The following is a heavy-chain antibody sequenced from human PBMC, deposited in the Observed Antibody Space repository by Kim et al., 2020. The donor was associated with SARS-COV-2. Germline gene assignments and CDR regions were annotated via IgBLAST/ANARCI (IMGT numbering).Heavy chain of an antibody. CDR3: ASFTIFGVFDY. Sequence: SETLSLTCTVSGGSISSYYWSWIRQPPGKGLEWIGYIYYSGSTNYNPSLKSRVTISVDTSKNQFSLKLSSVTAADTAVYYCASFTIFGVFDYWGQGTLVTVSS. J-gene: IGHJ4*02. D-gene: IGHD3-3*01. CDR2: IYYSGST. CDR1: GGSISSYY. V-gene: IGHV4-59*13.